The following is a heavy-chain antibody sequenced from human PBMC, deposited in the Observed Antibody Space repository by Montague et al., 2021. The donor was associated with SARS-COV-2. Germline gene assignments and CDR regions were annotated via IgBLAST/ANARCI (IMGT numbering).Heavy chain of an antibody. Sequence: SETLSLTCTVSGGSFSGFYWSWFRQPPGKGLEWIGYINDSGSTNYNPSLTSRVTMSVDTSKNQFPLKVNSVTAADTAVYYCARHYSATLPSVYWGQGTLVTVSS. CDR3: ARHYSATLPSVY. D-gene: IGHD2-15*01. J-gene: IGHJ4*02. CDR2: INDSGST. V-gene: IGHV4-59*08. CDR1: GGSFSGFY.